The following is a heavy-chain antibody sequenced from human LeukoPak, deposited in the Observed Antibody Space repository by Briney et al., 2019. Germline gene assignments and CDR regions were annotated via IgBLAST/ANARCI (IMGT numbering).Heavy chain of an antibody. Sequence: SVKVSCKASGGTFSNYAISWVRQAPGQGLEWMGGIIPIFDTADYAQKFQGRLTITADESTSTAYMELSSLRAEDTAVYYCARDLSAAQASGSYGYYYYTTWTSGAKGPRSPSL. CDR1: GGTFSNYA. V-gene: IGHV1-69*13. CDR2: IIPIFDTA. J-gene: IGHJ6*03. D-gene: IGHD1-26*01. CDR3: ARDLSAAQASGSYGYYYYTTWTS.